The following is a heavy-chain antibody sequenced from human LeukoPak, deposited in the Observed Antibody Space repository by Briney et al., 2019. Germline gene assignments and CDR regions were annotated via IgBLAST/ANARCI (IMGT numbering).Heavy chain of an antibody. CDR3: ARVAYYYGSGSLNYYYYYMDV. J-gene: IGHJ6*03. V-gene: IGHV4-4*07. Sequence: PSETLSLTCTVSGGSISSYYWSWIRQPAGKGLEWIGRIYTSGSTNYNPSLKSRVTMSVDTSKNQFSLKLSSVTAADTAVYYCARVAYYYGSGSLNYYYYYMDVWGKGTTVTISS. CDR2: IYTSGST. D-gene: IGHD3-10*01. CDR1: GGSISSYY.